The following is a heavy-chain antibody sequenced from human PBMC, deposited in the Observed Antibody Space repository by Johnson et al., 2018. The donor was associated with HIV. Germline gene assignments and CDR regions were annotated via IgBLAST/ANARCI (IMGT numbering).Heavy chain of an antibody. D-gene: IGHD3-10*01. CDR1: RITFSRYW. Sequence: VQLVESGGGLVQPGGSLRLSCAASRITFSRYWMTWVRQAPGKGLEWVANIKQDGSEKYYADSVKGRFTISRDNSKNTLYLQMNSLRAEDTAVYYCAKDKPYGSGLLLGAFEIWGQGTMVTVSS. CDR2: IKQDGSEK. J-gene: IGHJ3*02. V-gene: IGHV3-7*01. CDR3: AKDKPYGSGLLLGAFEI.